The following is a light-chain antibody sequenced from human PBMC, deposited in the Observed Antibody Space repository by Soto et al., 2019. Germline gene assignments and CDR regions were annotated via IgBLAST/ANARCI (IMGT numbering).Light chain of an antibody. CDR2: SNN. V-gene: IGLV1-44*01. CDR3: ATWDDRLNGVV. J-gene: IGLJ2*01. Sequence: QSVLTQPPSASATPGQRVTISCSGSSSNIGGNVVNWYQQLPGTAPKVLSYSNNYRPSGVPDRFSGSKSGTSASLAIGGLQSEDEADYYCATWDDRLNGVVFGGGTKLTVL. CDR1: SSNIGGNV.